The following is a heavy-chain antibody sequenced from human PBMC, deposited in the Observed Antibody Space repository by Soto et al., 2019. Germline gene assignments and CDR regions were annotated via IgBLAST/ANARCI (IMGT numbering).Heavy chain of an antibody. Sequence: GPAHGVPRPPLTLTCTFSGFSLSTSVMRVSWIRQPAGKALEWLARIDWDDDKFYSTSLKTRLTISKYTSKNQVVLTMTNMDPVDTATYYCARSRYYSHSSGYLLSPFDYWGQGTLVTVSS. D-gene: IGHD3-22*01. V-gene: IGHV2-70*04. CDR3: ARSRYYSHSSGYLLSPFDY. CDR1: GFSLSTSVMR. CDR2: IDWDDDK. J-gene: IGHJ4*02.